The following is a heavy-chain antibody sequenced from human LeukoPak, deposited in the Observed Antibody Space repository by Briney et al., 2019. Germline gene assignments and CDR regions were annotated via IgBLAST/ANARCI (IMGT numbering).Heavy chain of an antibody. V-gene: IGHV3-74*01. D-gene: IGHD3-10*01. Sequence: GGSLRLSCAASGFTFSNYWMHWVRQAPGKGLVWVSRIYTDGSRISYADSVKGRFTISRDNAKNTLYLQMNSLRAEDTAVYYCARDLGILWFGEFDYWGQGTLVTVSS. CDR1: GFTFSNYW. J-gene: IGHJ4*02. CDR2: IYTDGSRI. CDR3: ARDLGILWFGEFDY.